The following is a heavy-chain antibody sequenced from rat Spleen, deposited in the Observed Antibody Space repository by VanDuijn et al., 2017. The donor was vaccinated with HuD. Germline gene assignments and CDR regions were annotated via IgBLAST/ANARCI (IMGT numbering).Heavy chain of an antibody. J-gene: IGHJ1*01. V-gene: IGHV3-1*01. Sequence: EVQLQESGPGPVKVSESLSLTCSVTGHSITSHYWGWIRKFPGHKMEYMGYISYSGSTSYNPSLKSQFSITRDTSKNQFFLQLNSVTTEDTATYYCARGTSGYYWYFDFWGPGTMVTVSS. CDR1: GHSITSHY. CDR2: ISYSGST. CDR3: ARGTSGYYWYFDF.